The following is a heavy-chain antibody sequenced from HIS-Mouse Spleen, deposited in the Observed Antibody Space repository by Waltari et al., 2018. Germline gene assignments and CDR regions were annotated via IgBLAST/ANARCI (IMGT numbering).Heavy chain of an antibody. CDR3: ARGGLLAATYYFDY. Sequence: QVQLQESGPGLLKPAETLSLPATVSGGSISSYYWSWIRQPPGKGLEWIGYIYYSGSTNYNPSLKSRVTISVDTSKNQFSLKLSSVTAADTAVYYCARGGLLAATYYFDYWGQGTLVTVSS. V-gene: IGHV4-59*08. CDR2: IYYSGST. J-gene: IGHJ4*02. D-gene: IGHD2-15*01. CDR1: GGSISSYY.